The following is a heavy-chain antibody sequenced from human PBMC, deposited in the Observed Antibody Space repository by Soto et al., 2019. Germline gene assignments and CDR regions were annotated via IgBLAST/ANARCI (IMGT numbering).Heavy chain of an antibody. D-gene: IGHD2-15*01. Sequence: EVQLVESGGGLVQPGGSLRLSCAASGLPFSSHYMSWIRQAPGRGLEWVARLNPDGRDEQYADSVRGRFTVSRDNTKNLVFLQMKGLRVEDTAVYYCAREIWWRLDYWGQGNLVTVSS. CDR1: GLPFSSHY. V-gene: IGHV3-7*04. CDR2: LNPDGRDE. CDR3: AREIWWRLDY. J-gene: IGHJ4*02.